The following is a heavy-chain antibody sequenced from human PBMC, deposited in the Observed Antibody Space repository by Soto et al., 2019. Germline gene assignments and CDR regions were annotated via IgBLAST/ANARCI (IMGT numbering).Heavy chain of an antibody. Sequence: QVQLQESGPGLVKPSETLSLTCTVSGGSISSYYWSWIRQPPGKGLEWIGYIYYIGSTDYNPSLKSRVTISVDTSKNQFSLKLNSVTAADTAVYYCARQSSRGWYEIGYWGQGTLVTVSS. CDR2: IYYIGST. V-gene: IGHV4-59*08. D-gene: IGHD6-19*01. J-gene: IGHJ4*02. CDR1: GGSISSYY. CDR3: ARQSSRGWYEIGY.